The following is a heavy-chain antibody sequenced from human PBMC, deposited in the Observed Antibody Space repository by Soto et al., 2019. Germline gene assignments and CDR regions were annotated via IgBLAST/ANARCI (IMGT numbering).Heavy chain of an antibody. D-gene: IGHD6-6*01. V-gene: IGHV1-46*01. Sequence: QVQLVQSGAEVKKPGASVKVSCKASGYTFTSYYMHWVRQAPGQGLEWMGIINPSGGSTSYAQKFQGRVTMTRDTSTSTGYMELSSLRSEDTAVYYCARDAADLYSSSSWFDPWGQGTLVTVSS. CDR3: ARDAADLYSSSSWFDP. CDR1: GYTFTSYY. J-gene: IGHJ5*02. CDR2: INPSGGST.